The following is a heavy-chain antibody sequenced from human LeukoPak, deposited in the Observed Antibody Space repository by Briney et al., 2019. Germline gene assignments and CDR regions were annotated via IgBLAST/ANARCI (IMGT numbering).Heavy chain of an antibody. CDR1: GGSISSSSYD. V-gene: IGHV4-39*01. D-gene: IGHD4-11*01. Sequence: PSETLSLTCTVSGGSISSSSYDWGWIRQPPGKGLEWIGSIYYSGSTYYNPSLKSRVTISVDTSKNQFSLKLSSVTAADTAVYYCARSDYSNYARHVDYWGQGTLVTVSS. CDR2: IYYSGST. J-gene: IGHJ4*02. CDR3: ARSDYSNYARHVDY.